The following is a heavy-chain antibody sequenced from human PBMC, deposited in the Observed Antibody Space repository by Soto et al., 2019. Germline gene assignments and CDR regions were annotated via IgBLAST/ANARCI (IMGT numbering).Heavy chain of an antibody. D-gene: IGHD6-13*01. Sequence: PSETVSLTCTFSCGSIISYYWSWIRQPAGKGLEWIGRIYTSGSTNYNPSLKSRVTMSVDTSKNQFSLKLSSVTAADTAVYYCARVAYSSSWYPNWYFDLWGRGTLVTVSS. CDR3: ARVAYSSSWYPNWYFDL. V-gene: IGHV4-4*07. J-gene: IGHJ2*01. CDR2: IYTSGST. CDR1: CGSIISYY.